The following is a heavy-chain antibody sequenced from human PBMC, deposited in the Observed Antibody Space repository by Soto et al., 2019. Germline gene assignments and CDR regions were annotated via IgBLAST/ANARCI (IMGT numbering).Heavy chain of an antibody. CDR1: GGTFSSYA. V-gene: IGHV1-69*01. J-gene: IGHJ4*02. Sequence: QVQLVQSGAEVKKPGSSVKVSCKASGGTFSSYAISWVRQAPGQGLEWMGGITPIFGTANYAQKFQGRVTITADESTSTAYMELSSLRSEDTAVYYCARVRIGSGLSSSGLDYWGQGTLVTVSS. D-gene: IGHD3-10*01. CDR3: ARVRIGSGLSSSGLDY. CDR2: ITPIFGTA.